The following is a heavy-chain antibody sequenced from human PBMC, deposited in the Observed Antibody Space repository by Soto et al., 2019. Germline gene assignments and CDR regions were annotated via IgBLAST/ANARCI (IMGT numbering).Heavy chain of an antibody. D-gene: IGHD2-2*01. J-gene: IGHJ3*02. V-gene: IGHV4-59*01. CDR2: IYYSGST. CDR3: ARGRGGWFINQLLNAFDI. CDR1: GGSISSYY. Sequence: QVQLQESGPGLVKPSETLSLTCTVSGGSISSYYWSWIRQPPGKGLEWIGYIYYSGSTNYNPSLKSRVNRSVDPAKHPCSLTLSSVTAADTAVYYCARGRGGWFINQLLNAFDIWGQGTMVTVSS.